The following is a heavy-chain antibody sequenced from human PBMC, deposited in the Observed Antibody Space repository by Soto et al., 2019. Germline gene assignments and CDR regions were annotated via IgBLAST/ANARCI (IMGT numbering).Heavy chain of an antibody. CDR3: ARQTGGFGYDFDY. CDR1: GGSISSSSYY. Sequence: QLQLQESGPGLVKPSETLSLTCTVSGGSISSSSYYWGWIRQPPGKELEWSGAIYHSGSTYYHPSLKSRVTISVDTSKNQFSLRLTSLSAADTAVYFCARQTGGFGYDFDYWGQGTLVTVSS. CDR2: IYHSGST. J-gene: IGHJ4*02. V-gene: IGHV4-39*01. D-gene: IGHD3-16*01.